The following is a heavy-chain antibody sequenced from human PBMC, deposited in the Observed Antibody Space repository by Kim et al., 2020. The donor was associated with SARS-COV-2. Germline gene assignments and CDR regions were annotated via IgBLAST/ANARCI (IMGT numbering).Heavy chain of an antibody. J-gene: IGHJ4*02. D-gene: IGHD1-26*01. CDR3: VPGTFFSY. V-gene: IGHV3-74*03. Sequence: DGGGVLCGDSVEGRFTVSSDNAKNILYLQMNSLRDDDTAVYYCVPGTFFSYWGQGALVTVSS. CDR2: DGGGV.